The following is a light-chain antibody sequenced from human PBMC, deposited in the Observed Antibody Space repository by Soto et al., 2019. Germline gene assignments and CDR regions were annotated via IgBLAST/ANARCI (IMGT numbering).Light chain of an antibody. Sequence: DIQMAQSPSSLSASVGDRVTITCRASQSISTYLNWYQQKLGKAPKLLISAAFRLQGGVPSRFTGSGSGTDFTLTISSLQPEDFATYYCQQGFSTLTFGGGTKLEIK. CDR3: QQGFSTLT. CDR2: AAF. J-gene: IGKJ4*01. V-gene: IGKV1-39*01. CDR1: QSISTY.